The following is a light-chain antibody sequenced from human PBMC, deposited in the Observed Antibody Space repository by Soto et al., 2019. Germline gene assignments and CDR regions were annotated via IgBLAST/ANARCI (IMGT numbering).Light chain of an antibody. V-gene: IGLV2-14*01. CDR3: SSYTSSSTLGV. Sequence: QSALTQPASVSGSPGQSITISCTGTSSDVGGYNYVSWYQQHPGKAPKLMIYEVSNRPSGVSNRFSGSKSGKTASLTISGLQAEDEADYYCSSYTSSSTLGVFGTGTKVTVL. CDR1: SSDVGGYNY. J-gene: IGLJ1*01. CDR2: EVS.